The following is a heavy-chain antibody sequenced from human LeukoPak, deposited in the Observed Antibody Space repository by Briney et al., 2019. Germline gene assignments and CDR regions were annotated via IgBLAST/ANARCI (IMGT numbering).Heavy chain of an antibody. CDR2: ISSSSSYI. Sequence: PGGSLRLSCAASGFTFSSYMMNWVRQAPGKGLEWVSSISSSSSYIYYADSVKGRFTISRDNAKNSLYLQMNSLRAEDTAVYYCARTYGDFPDAFDIWGQGTMVTVSS. CDR3: ARTYGDFPDAFDI. J-gene: IGHJ3*02. CDR1: GFTFSSYM. D-gene: IGHD4-17*01. V-gene: IGHV3-21*01.